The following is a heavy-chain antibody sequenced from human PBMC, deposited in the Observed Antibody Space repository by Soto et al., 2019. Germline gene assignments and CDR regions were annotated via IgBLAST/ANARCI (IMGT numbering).Heavy chain of an antibody. CDR2: VYWDDDK. CDR3: AHTRYSISSFDY. D-gene: IGHD6-6*01. Sequence: SGPTLVNPTQTLTLTCTFSGFSLSSSGVGLGWIRQFPGKALDWLAVVYWDDDKRYSPSLKSRLTITKDTSKNQVFLTMSNMDPVDTATYYCAHTRYSISSFDYWGQGTLVTVSS. J-gene: IGHJ4*02. V-gene: IGHV2-5*02. CDR1: GFSLSSSGVG.